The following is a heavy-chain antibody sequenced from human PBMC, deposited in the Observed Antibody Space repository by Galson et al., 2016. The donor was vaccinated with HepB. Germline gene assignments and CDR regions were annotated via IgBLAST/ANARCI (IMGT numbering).Heavy chain of an antibody. CDR3: ARDTEDYRMAY. CDR2: ISSSSTYI. Sequence: SLRLSCAASGFTFSSYTMNWVRRSPGKGLEWVSSISSSSTYIHYEDSVKGRFTISRDNAKNSLYLQMNSLRAEDTAVYYCARDTEDYRMAYWGQGTLVTVSS. V-gene: IGHV3-21*01. J-gene: IGHJ4*02. CDR1: GFTFSSYT. D-gene: IGHD4-11*01.